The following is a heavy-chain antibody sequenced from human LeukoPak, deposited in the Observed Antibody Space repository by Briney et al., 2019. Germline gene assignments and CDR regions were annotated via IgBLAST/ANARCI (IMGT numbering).Heavy chain of an antibody. CDR2: INSDGSST. J-gene: IGHJ2*01. Sequence: GGSLRLSCAASGFTFSSYDMSWVRQAPGKGLVWVSRINSDGSSTSYADSVKGRFTISRDNAKNTLYLQMNSLRAEDTAVYYCASLEGYYSSGWYWYFDLWGRGTLVTVSS. V-gene: IGHV3-74*01. CDR1: GFTFSSYD. D-gene: IGHD6-19*01. CDR3: ASLEGYYSSGWYWYFDL.